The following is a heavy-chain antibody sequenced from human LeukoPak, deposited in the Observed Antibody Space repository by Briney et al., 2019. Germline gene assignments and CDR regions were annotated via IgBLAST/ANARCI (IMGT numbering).Heavy chain of an antibody. Sequence: PSETLSLTCTVSGGSLSSYYWSWIRQPPGKGLEWIGEINHSGSTNYNPSLKSRVTISVDTSKNQFSLKLSSVTAADTAVYYCARLPMVRGVQRYYYYMDVWGKGTTVTISS. CDR3: ARLPMVRGVQRYYYYMDV. V-gene: IGHV4-34*01. D-gene: IGHD3-10*01. CDR1: GGSLSSYY. CDR2: INHSGST. J-gene: IGHJ6*03.